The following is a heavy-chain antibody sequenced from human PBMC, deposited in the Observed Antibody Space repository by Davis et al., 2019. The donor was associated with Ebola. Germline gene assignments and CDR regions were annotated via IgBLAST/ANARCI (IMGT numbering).Heavy chain of an antibody. D-gene: IGHD2-2*01. CDR2: IIPILGIA. J-gene: IGHJ2*01. Sequence: SVKVSCKASGYTFTGYYMHWVRQAPGQGLEWMGRIIPILGIANYAQKFQGRVTITADKSTSTAYMELSSLRSEDTAVYYCARDGLDIVLVPAAMPSWYFDLWGRGTLVTVSS. CDR3: ARDGLDIVLVPAAMPSWYFDL. CDR1: GYTFTGYY. V-gene: IGHV1-69*04.